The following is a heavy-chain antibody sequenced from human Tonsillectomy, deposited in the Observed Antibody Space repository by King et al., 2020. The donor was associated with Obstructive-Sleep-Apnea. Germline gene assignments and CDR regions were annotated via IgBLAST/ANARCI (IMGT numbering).Heavy chain of an antibody. CDR3: ARFIDYDYSGMDV. D-gene: IGHD2-15*01. CDR1: GNIFTTYG. J-gene: IGHJ6*02. Sequence: QLVQSGAEVKKPGDSVKVSCKASGNIFTTYGISWVRQAPGQGLEWMGWISAYNGNTNYAQKLQGRVTMTTDTSTSTAYMELRSLRSDDTAVYYCARFIDYDYSGMDVWGQGTTVTVSS. CDR2: ISAYNGNT. V-gene: IGHV1-18*04.